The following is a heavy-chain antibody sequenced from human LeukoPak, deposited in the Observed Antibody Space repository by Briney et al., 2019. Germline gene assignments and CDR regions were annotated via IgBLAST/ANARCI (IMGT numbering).Heavy chain of an antibody. V-gene: IGHV3-11*01. CDR1: GFTFSDYY. J-gene: IGHJ6*02. CDR3: ARGGVLLWFGEFAYGMDV. CDR2: ISSSGSTI. Sequence: GGSLRLSCAASGFTFSDYYMSWIRQAPGKGLEWVSYISSSGSTIYYADSVKGRFTISRDNAKNSLYLQMNSLRAEGTAVYYCARGGVLLWFGEFAYGMDVWGQGTTVTVSS. D-gene: IGHD3-10*01.